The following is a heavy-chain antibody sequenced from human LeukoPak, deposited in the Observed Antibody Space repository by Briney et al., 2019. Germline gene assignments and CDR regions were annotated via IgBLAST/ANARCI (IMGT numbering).Heavy chain of an antibody. CDR3: ARSFDVLRYFDWLLKDAFDV. CDR1: GFTFSSYW. J-gene: IGHJ3*01. D-gene: IGHD3-9*01. CDR2: INSDGRST. V-gene: IGHV3-74*01. Sequence: PGGSLSLFWAPSGFTFSSYWMHWARQAPGKGLVWVSCINSDGRSTSYADSVKGRFTISRDNAKNTLYLQMNSLRAEDTAVYYCARSFDVLRYFDWLLKDAFDVWGQGTMVTVSS.